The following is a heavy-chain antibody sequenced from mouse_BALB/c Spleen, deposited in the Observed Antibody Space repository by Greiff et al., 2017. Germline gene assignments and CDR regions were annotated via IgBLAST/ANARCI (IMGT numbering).Heavy chain of an antibody. Sequence: EVQLQQSGPGLVKPSQTVSLTCTVTGISITTGNYRWSWIRQFPGNKLEWIGYIYYSGTITYNPSLTSRTTITRDTSKNQFFLEMNSLTAEDTATYYCARVDYYYGSSLFYWGQGTTLTVSS. V-gene: IGHV3-5*02. CDR2: IYYSGTI. J-gene: IGHJ2*01. D-gene: IGHD1-1*01. CDR1: GISITTGNYR. CDR3: ARVDYYYGSSLFY.